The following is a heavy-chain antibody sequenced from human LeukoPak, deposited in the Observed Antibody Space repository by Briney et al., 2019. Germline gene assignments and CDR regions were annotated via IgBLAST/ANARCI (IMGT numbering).Heavy chain of an antibody. V-gene: IGHV4-39*01. CDR2: IYYSGST. Sequence: SETLSLTCTVSGGSISSSSYYWGWIRQPPGKGLEWIGSIYYSGSTYYNPSLKSRVTISVDTSKNQFSLKLSSVTAADTAVYYCARPKKGPYDFWGGYYTNDAFDIWGQGTMVTVSS. D-gene: IGHD3-3*01. J-gene: IGHJ3*02. CDR3: ARPKKGPYDFWGGYYTNDAFDI. CDR1: GGSISSSSYY.